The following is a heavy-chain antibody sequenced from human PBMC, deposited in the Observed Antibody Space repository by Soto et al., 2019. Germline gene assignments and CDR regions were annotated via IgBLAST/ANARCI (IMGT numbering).Heavy chain of an antibody. Sequence: SVKISCRYFGCTFASYSGSWVCRAPAHGLVWLRWISVNNGNTNYAQKFQCRVTMTTDTYTTTAYLELRRLKYDDTAVYYCARDQRMYYYATTGSPIDNWGPGTPVTVYS. V-gene: IGHV1-18*01. J-gene: IGHJ4*02. CDR3: ARDQRMYYYATTGSPIDN. CDR2: ISVNNGNT. D-gene: IGHD3-22*01. CDR1: GCTFASYS.